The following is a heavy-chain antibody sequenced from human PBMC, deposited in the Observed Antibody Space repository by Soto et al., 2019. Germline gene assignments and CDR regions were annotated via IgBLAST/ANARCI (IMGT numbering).Heavy chain of an antibody. J-gene: IGHJ6*02. Sequence: ASETLSLTCAVSGGSISSGGYSWSWIRQPPGKGLEWIGYIYHSGSTYYNPSLKSRVTISVDRSKNQFSLKLSSVTAADTAVYYCARGLGGYCSGGSCPDVWGQGTTVTVSS. CDR2: IYHSGST. CDR3: ARGLGGYCSGGSCPDV. D-gene: IGHD2-15*01. CDR1: GGSISSGGYS. V-gene: IGHV4-30-2*01.